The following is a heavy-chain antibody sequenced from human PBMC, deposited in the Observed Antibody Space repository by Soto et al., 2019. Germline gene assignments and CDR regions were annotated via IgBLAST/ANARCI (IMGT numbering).Heavy chain of an antibody. D-gene: IGHD3-3*01. CDR2: ISGSGGST. CDR1: GFTFSSYA. Sequence: HPGGSLRLSCAASGFTFSSYAMSWVRQAPGKGLEWVSAISGSGGSTYYADSVKGRFTISRDNSKNTLYLQMNSLRAEDTAVYYCAKDDNYDFWSGYPGFVDYWGQGTLVTVSS. J-gene: IGHJ4*02. CDR3: AKDDNYDFWSGYPGFVDY. V-gene: IGHV3-23*01.